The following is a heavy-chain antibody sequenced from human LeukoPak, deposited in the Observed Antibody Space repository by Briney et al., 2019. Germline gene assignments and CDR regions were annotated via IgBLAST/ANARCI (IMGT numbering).Heavy chain of an antibody. J-gene: IGHJ4*02. Sequence: GASVKVSCKASGYTFTSYYIHWVRQAPGQGLEWMGIISPSGGRTSYAQKFQGRVTMTRDTSTSTVYMERSSLRSEDTAVYYCARQQVGIAAAVIDYWGQGTLVTVSS. CDR2: ISPSGGRT. CDR3: ARQQVGIAAAVIDY. V-gene: IGHV1-46*01. CDR1: GYTFTSYY. D-gene: IGHD6-13*01.